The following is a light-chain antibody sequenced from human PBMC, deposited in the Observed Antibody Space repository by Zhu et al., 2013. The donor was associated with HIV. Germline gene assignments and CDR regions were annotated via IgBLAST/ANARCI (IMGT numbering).Light chain of an antibody. V-gene: IGKV1-33*01. CDR2: GGY. CDR1: QDIVTY. CDR3: QQFDDMPYT. J-gene: IGKJ2*01. Sequence: DIQMTQSPSPLSASVGDRVTITCQASQDIVTYLNWYQQKPGKAPKLLIYGGYNLETGVPTRFSGSGSGTDFTLTITSLQPEDFATYYCQQFDDMPYTFGQGTKVEIE.